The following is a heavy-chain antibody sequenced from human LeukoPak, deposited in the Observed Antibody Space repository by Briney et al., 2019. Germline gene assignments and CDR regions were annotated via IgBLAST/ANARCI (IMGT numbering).Heavy chain of an antibody. CDR2: IYSSGST. V-gene: IGHV4-59*01. CDR1: GGPFSGYH. D-gene: IGHD6-13*01. CDR3: ARGGSSSWRIGYYFDF. J-gene: IGHJ4*02. Sequence: PSETLSLTCAVYGGPFSGYHWSWIRQPPGKGLEWIGFIYSSGSTNYNPSLKSRVTISVDTSKNQFSLKLRYVTDADTAVYHCARGGSSSWRIGYYFDFWGQGALVTVSS.